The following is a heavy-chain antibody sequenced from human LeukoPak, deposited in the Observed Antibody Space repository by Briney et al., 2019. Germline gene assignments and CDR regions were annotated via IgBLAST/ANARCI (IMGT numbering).Heavy chain of an antibody. CDR2: IYSGGST. CDR1: GFTVSSNY. D-gene: IGHD4-17*01. V-gene: IGHV3-66*01. CDR3: ASTFYGDSPPY. Sequence: SGGSLRLSCAASGFTVSSNYMSWVRQAPGKGLEWVSVIYSGGSTYYADSVKGRFTISRDNSKNTLCLQMNSLRAEDTAVYYCASTFYGDSPPYWGQGTLVTVSS. J-gene: IGHJ4*02.